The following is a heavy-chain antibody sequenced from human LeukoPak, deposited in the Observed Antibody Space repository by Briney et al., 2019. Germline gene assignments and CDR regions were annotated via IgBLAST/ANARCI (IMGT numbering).Heavy chain of an antibody. CDR2: FDPEDGET. D-gene: IGHD2-15*01. Sequence: GASVKVSCKVSGYTLTELSMHWVRQAPGKGLEWMGGFDPEDGETIYAQKFQGRVTMTEDTSTDTAYMELSSLRSEDTAVYYCATGGGSSSALYYYYYMDVWGKGTTVTVSS. CDR1: GYTLTELS. J-gene: IGHJ6*03. V-gene: IGHV1-24*01. CDR3: ATGGGSSSALYYYYYMDV.